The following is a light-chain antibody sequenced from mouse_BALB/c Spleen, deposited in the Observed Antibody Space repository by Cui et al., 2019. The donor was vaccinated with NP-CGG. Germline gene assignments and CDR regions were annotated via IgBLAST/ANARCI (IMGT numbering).Light chain of an antibody. CDR2: GTN. V-gene: IGLV1*01. Sequence: QAVATQESALTTSPGETVTLTCRSSTGAVTTNNYAKLVQEKPDHLFTGLIGGTNNRAPGVPARFSGSLIGDKAALTITGAQTEDEAIYFCALWYSNHWVFGGGTKLTAL. J-gene: IGLJ1*01. CDR3: ALWYSNHWV. CDR1: TGAVTTNNY.